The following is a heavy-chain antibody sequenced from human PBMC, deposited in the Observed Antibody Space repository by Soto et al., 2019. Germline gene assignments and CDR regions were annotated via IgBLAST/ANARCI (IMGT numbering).Heavy chain of an antibody. J-gene: IGHJ5*02. CDR2: IFQSGST. V-gene: IGHV4-4*02. CDR3: ARGRGRYSSGWSWFDP. CDR1: VGTIRSPDW. Sequence: SETLSLPCGFSVGTIRSPDWWTWVRQPPVKGLEWIGEIFQSGSTNYTPSLESRVTISVDKSKNQFSLTLTSVTAADTAVYFCARGRGRYSSGWSWFDPWGQGILVTVSS. D-gene: IGHD6-19*01.